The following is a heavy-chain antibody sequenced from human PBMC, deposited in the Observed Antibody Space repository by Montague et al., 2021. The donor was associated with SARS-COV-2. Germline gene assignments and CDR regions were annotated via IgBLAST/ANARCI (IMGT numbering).Heavy chain of an antibody. CDR3: ARLDGDGDY. CDR2: INQDGSEK. CDR1: GFTFSSFL. D-gene: IGHD4-17*01. V-gene: IGHV3-7*01. Sequence: SLRLSCAGSGFTFSSFLMNWVRQAPGKGLEWVANINQDGSEKYYGDSVKGRFTISRDNAKNSLYLQMNSLRAEDTAVYYCARLDGDGDYWGQGTLVTVSS. J-gene: IGHJ4*02.